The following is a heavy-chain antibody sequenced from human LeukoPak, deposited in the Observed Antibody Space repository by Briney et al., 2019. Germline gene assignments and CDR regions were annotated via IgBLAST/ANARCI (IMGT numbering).Heavy chain of an antibody. V-gene: IGHV1-3*01. J-gene: IGHJ5*02. Sequence: AASVKVSCKASGYTFTSYAMHWVRRAPGQRLEWMGWINAGNGNTKYSQKFQGRVTITRDTSASTAYMELSSLRSEDTAVYYCARDHNYYGSGSYWVWFDPWGQGTLVTVSS. CDR2: INAGNGNT. CDR3: ARDHNYYGSGSYWVWFDP. CDR1: GYTFTSYA. D-gene: IGHD3-10*01.